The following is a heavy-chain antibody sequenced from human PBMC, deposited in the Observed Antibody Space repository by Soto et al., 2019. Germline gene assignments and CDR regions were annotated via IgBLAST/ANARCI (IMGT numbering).Heavy chain of an antibody. V-gene: IGHV3-7*03. Sequence: RLSGAASGFTFSSYWMSWVRQAPGKGLEWVVNIKQDGSEEYYVDSVKGRFTISRDNAKNSLYLQMNSLRAEDTAVYYCARDGVSDYSSPYYFDYWGQGPLVPVSP. D-gene: IGHD4-4*01. CDR1: GFTFSSYW. CDR2: IKQDGSEE. J-gene: IGHJ4*02. CDR3: ARDGVSDYSSPYYFDY.